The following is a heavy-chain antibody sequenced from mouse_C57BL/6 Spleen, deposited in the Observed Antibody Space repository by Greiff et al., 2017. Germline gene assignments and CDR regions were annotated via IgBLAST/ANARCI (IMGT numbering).Heavy chain of an antibody. CDR1: GFTFSSYT. CDR2: ISGCGGNT. D-gene: IGHD2-4*01. CDR3: ARPFYDSYYFDY. J-gene: IGHJ2*01. Sequence: EVKVVESGGGLVKPGGSLKLSCAASGFTFSSYTMSWVRQTPEKRLEWVATISGCGGNTYYPDSVKGRFTISRDNAKNTLYLQMSSLRSEDTALYYCARPFYDSYYFDYWGQGTTLTVSS. V-gene: IGHV5-9*01.